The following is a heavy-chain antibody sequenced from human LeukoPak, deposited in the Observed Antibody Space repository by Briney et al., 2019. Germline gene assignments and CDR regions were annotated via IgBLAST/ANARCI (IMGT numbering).Heavy chain of an antibody. CDR1: GYSFTSYW. CDR2: IYPGDSDT. Sequence: GESLKISCKGSGYSFTSYWIGWLRQMPGKGLEWMGIIYPGDSDTRYSPSFQGQVTISADKSISTAYLQWSSLKASDTAMYYCASPGRKGHYYYGMDVWGQGTTVTVSS. D-gene: IGHD1-26*01. V-gene: IGHV5-51*01. J-gene: IGHJ6*02. CDR3: ASPGRKGHYYYGMDV.